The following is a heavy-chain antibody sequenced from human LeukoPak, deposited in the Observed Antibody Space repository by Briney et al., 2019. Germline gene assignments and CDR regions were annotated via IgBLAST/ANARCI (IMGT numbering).Heavy chain of an antibody. CDR1: GFTFSSSW. CDR2: IWYDGSNK. V-gene: IGHV3-33*08. CDR3: ARDRVPRNYDFWSGYYLHDAFDI. Sequence: GGSLRLSCAASGFTFSSSWMHWVRQAPGKGLEWVAVIWYDGSNKYYADSVKGRFTISRDNSKNTLYLQMNTLRAEDTAVYYCARDRVPRNYDFWSGYYLHDAFDIWGQGTMVTVSS. D-gene: IGHD3-3*01. J-gene: IGHJ3*02.